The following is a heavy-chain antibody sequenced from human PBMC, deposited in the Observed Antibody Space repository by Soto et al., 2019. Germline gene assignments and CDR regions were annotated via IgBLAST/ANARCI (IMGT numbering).Heavy chain of an antibody. CDR1: GGSISSSSYY. D-gene: IGHD3-9*01. V-gene: IGHV4-39*01. J-gene: IGHJ4*02. Sequence: TLSLTCTVSGGSISSSSYYWGWIRQPPGKGLEWIGSIYYSGSTYYNPSLKSRVTISVDTSKNQFSLELSSVTAADTAVYYCARRSYDILTGYQNTYYFDYWGQGTLVTVSS. CDR2: IYYSGST. CDR3: ARRSYDILTGYQNTYYFDY.